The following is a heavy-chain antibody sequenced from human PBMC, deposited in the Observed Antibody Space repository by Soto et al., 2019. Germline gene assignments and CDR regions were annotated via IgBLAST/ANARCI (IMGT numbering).Heavy chain of an antibody. V-gene: IGHV3-48*01. D-gene: IGHD3-10*01. CDR2: ISSSSSTI. CDR3: ARDVLLWFGESPWYYGMDV. J-gene: IGHJ6*02. Sequence: SLRLSCAASGFTFSSYSMNWVRQAPGKGLEWVSYISSSSSTIYYADSVKGRFTISRDNAKNSLYLQMNSLRAEDTAVYYCARDVLLWFGESPWYYGMDVWGQGTTVTVSS. CDR1: GFTFSSYS.